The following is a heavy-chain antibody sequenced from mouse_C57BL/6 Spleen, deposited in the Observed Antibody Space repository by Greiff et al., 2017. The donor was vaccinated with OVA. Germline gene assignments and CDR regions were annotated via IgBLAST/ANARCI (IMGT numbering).Heavy chain of an antibody. CDR3: ARHYSNYFHCYAMDY. D-gene: IGHD2-5*01. J-gene: IGHJ4*01. V-gene: IGHV5-12*01. Sequence: EVKLEESGGGLVQPGGSLKLSCAASGFTFSDYYMYWVRQTPEKRLEWVAYISNGGGSTYYPDTVKGRFTISRDNAKNTLYLQMSRLNSEDTAMYYCARHYSNYFHCYAMDYWGQGTSVTVSS. CDR2: ISNGGGST. CDR1: GFTFSDYY.